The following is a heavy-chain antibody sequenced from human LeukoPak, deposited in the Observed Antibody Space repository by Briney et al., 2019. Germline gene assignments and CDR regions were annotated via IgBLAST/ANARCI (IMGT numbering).Heavy chain of an antibody. CDR2: IHTITGNP. CDR1: GYTFTNYA. V-gene: IGHV7-4-1*02. J-gene: IGHJ6*03. D-gene: IGHD6-19*01. CDR3: ARGYRQGGWYYYYYYMDV. Sequence: ASVKVSCKASGYTFTNYAMNWVRQAPGQGLEWMGWIHTITGNPTYAQGFTGRFVFSLDTSVSTAYLQISSLKAEDTAVYYCARGYRQGGWYYYYYYMDVWGKGTTVTVSS.